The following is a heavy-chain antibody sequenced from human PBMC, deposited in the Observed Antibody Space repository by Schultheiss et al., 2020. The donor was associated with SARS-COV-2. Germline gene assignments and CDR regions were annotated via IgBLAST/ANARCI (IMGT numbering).Heavy chain of an antibody. CDR1: GGSISSSSYY. J-gene: IGHJ4*02. CDR2: INHSGST. D-gene: IGHD4-23*01. V-gene: IGHV4-39*07. Sequence: SETLSLTCTVSGGSISSSSYYWGWIRQPPGKGLEWIGEINHSGSTNYNPSLKSRVTISVDKSKNQFSLKLSSVTAADTAVYYCAREGADYGGNSHDYWGQGTLVTVSS. CDR3: AREGADYGGNSHDY.